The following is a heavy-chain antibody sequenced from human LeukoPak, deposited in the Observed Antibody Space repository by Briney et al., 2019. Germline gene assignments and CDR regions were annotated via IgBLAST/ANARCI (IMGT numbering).Heavy chain of an antibody. D-gene: IGHD6-6*01. CDR1: GGSFSGYY. CDR2: IDHSGST. CDR3: AGNIAARLDY. V-gene: IGHV4-34*01. J-gene: IGHJ4*02. Sequence: PSETLSLTCAVYGGSFSGYYWSWIRQPSGKGLVWIAEIDHSGSTNYNPSLKSRVTISVDTSKNQFPLKLSSVTAADTAVYDCAGNIAARLDYWGQGTLVTVSS.